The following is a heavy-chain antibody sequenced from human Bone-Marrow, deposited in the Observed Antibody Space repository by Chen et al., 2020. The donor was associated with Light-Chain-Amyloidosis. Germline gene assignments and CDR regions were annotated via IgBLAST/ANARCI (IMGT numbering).Heavy chain of an antibody. V-gene: IGHV4-30-4*01. J-gene: IGHJ4*02. Sequence: QVQLQESGPGLVKPSQTLSLTCTVPGGPISSGDSYWSWIRQSPGKGLEWIGCISKSGTSYHNPSLASRLTMSVDRSENQFSLKLSSVTAADTAVYYCARNSFESDDYYYYGILDYWGQGTLVTVSS. CDR1: GGPISSGDSY. D-gene: IGHD3-22*01. CDR2: ISKSGTS. CDR3: ARNSFESDDYYYYGILDY.